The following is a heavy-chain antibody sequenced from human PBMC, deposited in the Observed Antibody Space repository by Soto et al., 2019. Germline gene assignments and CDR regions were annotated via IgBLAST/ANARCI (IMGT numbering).Heavy chain of an antibody. CDR2: INHSGST. CDR1: GGSFSGYY. D-gene: IGHD5-12*01. J-gene: IGHJ6*03. CDR3: AREGGYDSYYYYYMDV. Sequence: QVQLQQWGAGLLKPSETLSLTCAVYGGSFSGYYWSWIRQPPGKGLEWIGEINHSGSTNYNPSLKSRVTISVDTSKNQFSLKLSSVTAADTAVYYCAREGGYDSYYYYYMDVWGKGTTVTVSS. V-gene: IGHV4-34*01.